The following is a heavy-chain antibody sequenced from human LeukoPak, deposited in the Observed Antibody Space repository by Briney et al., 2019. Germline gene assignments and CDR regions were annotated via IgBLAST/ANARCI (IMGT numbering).Heavy chain of an antibody. D-gene: IGHD5-18*01. Sequence: GGSLRLSCAASGFTFSTYTLRWVRQAPGKGLEWVALILYDGSNSYYGDSVRGRFTISRDNSKNTLHLQMNSLRIDDTAMYYCARDLGYSSGHGIDHWGQGTLVTVSS. CDR1: GFTFSTYT. CDR3: ARDLGYSSGHGIDH. J-gene: IGHJ4*02. V-gene: IGHV3-30-3*01. CDR2: ILYDGSNS.